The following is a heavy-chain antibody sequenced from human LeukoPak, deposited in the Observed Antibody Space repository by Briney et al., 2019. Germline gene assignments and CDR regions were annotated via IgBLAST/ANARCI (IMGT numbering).Heavy chain of an antibody. CDR2: ISGSGGST. CDR3: AKVWKYYYDSSGYSNYFDY. CDR1: GFTFSSYA. D-gene: IGHD3-22*01. Sequence: GGSLRLSCAASGFTFSSYAMSWVRQAPGKGLEWVSAISGSGGSTYYADSVKGRFTISRDNSKNTPYLQMNSLRAEDTAVYYCAKVWKYYYDSSGYSNYFDYWGQGTLVTVSS. V-gene: IGHV3-23*01. J-gene: IGHJ4*02.